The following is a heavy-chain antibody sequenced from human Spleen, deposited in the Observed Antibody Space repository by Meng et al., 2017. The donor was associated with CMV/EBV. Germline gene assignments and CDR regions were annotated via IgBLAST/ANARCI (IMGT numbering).Heavy chain of an antibody. CDR3: ARGVGTTDDS. Sequence: GESLKISYAASGFTVYTNYLSWVRQAPGKGLEWVSLFYSDGSTFYAESVKGRFTISRDDSKNTLYLQMNSLRAEDTAVYYCARGVGTTDDSWGQGTLVTVSS. CDR1: GFTVYTNY. J-gene: IGHJ4*02. D-gene: IGHD4-11*01. V-gene: IGHV3-53*01. CDR2: FYSDGST.